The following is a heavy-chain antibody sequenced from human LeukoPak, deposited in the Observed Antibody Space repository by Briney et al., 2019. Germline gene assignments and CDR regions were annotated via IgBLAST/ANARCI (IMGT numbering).Heavy chain of an antibody. V-gene: IGHV4-30-4*08. J-gene: IGHJ6*02. D-gene: IGHD3-3*01. CDR2: IYYSGST. CDR1: GGSVSSSSYY. Sequence: PSETLSLTCTVSGGSVSSSSYYWGWIRQPPGKGLEWIGYIYYSGSTYYNPSLKSRVTISVDTSKNQFSLKLSSVTAADTAVYYCASQRITIFGVVPHYGMDVWGQGTTVTVSS. CDR3: ASQRITIFGVVPHYGMDV.